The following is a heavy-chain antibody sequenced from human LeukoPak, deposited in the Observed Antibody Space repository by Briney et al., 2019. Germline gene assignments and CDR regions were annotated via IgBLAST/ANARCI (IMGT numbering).Heavy chain of an antibody. CDR1: GYTFTGYY. V-gene: IGHV1-2*02. CDR3: ARGEGLLSGNRPVDY. CDR2: INPNSGGT. D-gene: IGHD1-26*01. J-gene: IGHJ4*02. Sequence: ASVKVSCKASGYTFTGYYMHWVRQAPGQGLEWMGWINPNSGGTNYAQKFQGRVTMTRDTSISTAYMGLSRLRSDDTAVYYCARGEGLLSGNRPVDYWGQGTLVTVSS.